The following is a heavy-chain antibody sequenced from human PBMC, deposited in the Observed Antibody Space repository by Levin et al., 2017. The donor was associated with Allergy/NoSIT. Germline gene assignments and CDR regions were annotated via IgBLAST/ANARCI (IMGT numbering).Heavy chain of an antibody. J-gene: IGHJ3*02. CDR1: GFTVSSNY. V-gene: IGHV3-66*01. D-gene: IGHD3-22*01. CDR2: IYSGGST. Sequence: GGSLRLSCAASGFTVSSNYMSWVRQAPGKGLEWVSVIYSGGSTYYADSVKGRFTISRDNSKNTLYLQMNSLRAEDTAVYYCARASYYDSSGLHPGDAFDIWGQGTMVTVSS. CDR3: ARASYYDSSGLHPGDAFDI.